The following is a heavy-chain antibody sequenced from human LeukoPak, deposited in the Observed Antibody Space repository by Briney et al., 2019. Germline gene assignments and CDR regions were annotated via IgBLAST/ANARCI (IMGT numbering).Heavy chain of an antibody. CDR3: ARGSDLYYMDV. Sequence: GASVKVSCKASGYTFTSYDINWVRQATGQGLEWMGWMNPNSGNTGYAQRFQGRVTITRNTSISTAYMELSSLRSEDTAVYYCARGSDLYYMDVWGKGTTVTVSS. CDR2: MNPNSGNT. J-gene: IGHJ6*03. V-gene: IGHV1-8*03. D-gene: IGHD3/OR15-3a*01. CDR1: GYTFTSYD.